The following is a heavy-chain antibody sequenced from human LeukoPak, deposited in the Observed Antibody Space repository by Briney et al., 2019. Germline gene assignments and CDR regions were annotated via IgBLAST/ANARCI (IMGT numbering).Heavy chain of an antibody. CDR3: ASTPYGSGSYYFDY. J-gene: IGHJ4*02. V-gene: IGHV4-38-2*01. CDR1: GYSISYGYY. D-gene: IGHD3-10*01. CDR2: IYHCGST. Sequence: SETLSLTCAVSGYSISYGYYWGWIRQPPGKGLEWIGSIYHCGSTNYNPSLKSRVTISVDTSKNQFSVKLNSVTAADTAVYYCASTPYGSGSYYFDYWGQGTLVTVSS.